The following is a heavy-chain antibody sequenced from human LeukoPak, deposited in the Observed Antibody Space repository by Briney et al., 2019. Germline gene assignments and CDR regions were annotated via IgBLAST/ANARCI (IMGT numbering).Heavy chain of an antibody. V-gene: IGHV3-30*02. CDR3: ASSGWYPYYFDY. J-gene: IGHJ4*02. Sequence: VGSLRLSCGASGFTFSSYGMHWVRQAPGKGLEWVAFIRYDGSNKYYADSVKGRFTISRDNSKNTLYLQMNSLRAEDTAVYYCASSGWYPYYFDYWGQGTLVTVSS. CDR1: GFTFSSYG. D-gene: IGHD6-19*01. CDR2: IRYDGSNK.